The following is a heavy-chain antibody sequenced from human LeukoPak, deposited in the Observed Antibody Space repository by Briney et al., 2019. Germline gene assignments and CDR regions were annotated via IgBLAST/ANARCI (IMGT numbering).Heavy chain of an antibody. Sequence: SQSLSLTCTVSGGSVSSGGYYWSWIHQHPGKVLEWIGYIYDRGSTYYNPSLKSRVTISVDTSRNHFSLKLSSVTAADTAVYYCARGWGYFDYWAREPWSP. CDR1: GGSVSSGGYY. CDR2: IYDRGST. J-gene: IGHJ4*02. V-gene: IGHV4-31*03. D-gene: IGHD3-16*01. CDR3: ARGWGYFDY.